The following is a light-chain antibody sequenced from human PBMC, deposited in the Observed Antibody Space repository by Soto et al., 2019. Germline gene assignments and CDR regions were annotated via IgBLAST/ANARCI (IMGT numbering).Light chain of an antibody. CDR2: EVT. CDR3: SSYTSRSTLV. Sequence: QSALSQPASVSGSPGQSITISCTGTSSDVGGYKYVSWYQHQPGKAPKLIIYEVTNRPSGVSNRFSGSKSGNTASLTISGLQAEDEADYYCSSYTSRSTLVFGTGTKLTVL. J-gene: IGLJ1*01. CDR1: SSDVGGYKY. V-gene: IGLV2-14*01.